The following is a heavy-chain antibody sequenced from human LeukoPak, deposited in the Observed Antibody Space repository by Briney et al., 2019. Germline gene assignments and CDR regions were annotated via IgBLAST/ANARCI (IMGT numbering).Heavy chain of an antibody. Sequence: SVKVSCKASGGTFSSYANSWVRQAPGQGLEWMGGIIPIFGTANYAQKSQGRVTITADESTSTAYMELSSLRSEDTAVYYCASSTALYTVTISRIDYWGQGTLVTVSS. J-gene: IGHJ4*02. V-gene: IGHV1-69*13. D-gene: IGHD4-11*01. CDR3: ASSTALYTVTISRIDY. CDR1: GGTFSSYA. CDR2: IIPIFGTA.